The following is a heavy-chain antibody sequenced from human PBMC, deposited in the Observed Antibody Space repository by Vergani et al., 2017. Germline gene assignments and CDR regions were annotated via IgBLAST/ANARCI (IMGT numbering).Heavy chain of an antibody. V-gene: IGHV4-59*01. CDR1: GGSISSYY. J-gene: IGHJ5*02. Sequence: QVQLQESGPGLVKPSETLSLTCTVSGGSISSYYWSWIRQPPGKGLEWIGYIYYSGSTNYNPSLKSRVTISVDTYKNQFSLKLSSVTAADTAVYYCARVEHQRSEGWFDPWGQGTLVTVSS. CDR3: ARVEHQRSEGWFDP. CDR2: IYYSGST. D-gene: IGHD1-26*01.